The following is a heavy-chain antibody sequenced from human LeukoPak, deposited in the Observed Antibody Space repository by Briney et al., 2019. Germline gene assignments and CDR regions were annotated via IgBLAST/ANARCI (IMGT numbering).Heavy chain of an antibody. CDR1: GFTFSSYG. V-gene: IGHV3-30*18. D-gene: IGHD6-19*01. J-gene: IGHJ6*02. CDR3: AKDIGVWYSSGWRYYYYGMDV. Sequence: GGSLRLSCGASGFTFSSYGMHWVRQAPGKGLEWVAVISYDGSNKYYADSVKGRFTISRDNSKNTLYLQMNSLRAEDTAVYYCAKDIGVWYSSGWRYYYYGMDVWGQGTTVTVSS. CDR2: ISYDGSNK.